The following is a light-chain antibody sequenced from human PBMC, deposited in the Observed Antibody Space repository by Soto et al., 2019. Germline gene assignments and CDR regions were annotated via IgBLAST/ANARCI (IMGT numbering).Light chain of an antibody. CDR2: DAS. Sequence: DIQMTQSPGTLSSSLGDRVTITCRASQNINSWLASYQQQPAKDPNLLISDASSLESGVPSRFSGSGSGTEFTLTISGRQPDDFSTYYCQHYRLYSPWTFGQGTKVDIK. CDR1: QNINSW. V-gene: IGKV1-5*01. CDR3: QHYRLYSPWT. J-gene: IGKJ1*01.